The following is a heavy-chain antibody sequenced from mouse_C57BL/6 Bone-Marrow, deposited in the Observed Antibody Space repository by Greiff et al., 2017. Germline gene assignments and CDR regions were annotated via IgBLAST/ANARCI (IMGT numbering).Heavy chain of an antibody. CDR1: GYTFTSYW. J-gene: IGHJ3*01. D-gene: IGHD2-4*01. CDR3: ARYDYGGAY. Sequence: VKLQQSGAELVRPGSSVKLSCKASGYTFTSYWMDWVKQRPGQGLEWIGNIYPSDSETHYNQKFKDKATLTVDKSSSTAYMQLSSLTSEDSAVYYCARYDYGGAYWGQGTLVTVSA. CDR2: IYPSDSET. V-gene: IGHV1-61*01.